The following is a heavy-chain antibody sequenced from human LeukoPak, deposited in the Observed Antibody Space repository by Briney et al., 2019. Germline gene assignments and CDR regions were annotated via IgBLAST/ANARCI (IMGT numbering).Heavy chain of an antibody. D-gene: IGHD3-10*01. Sequence: PGGSLRLSCEASGFTFSRYEMNWVRQAPGKGLEWVSSIRSTGTTMYNEDSVKGRFIISRDNAKNSLYLQMNSLRVEDTAVYYCARNGEGPDYWGQGTLVTVSS. CDR1: GFTFSRYE. CDR3: ARNGEGPDY. J-gene: IGHJ4*02. V-gene: IGHV3-48*03. CDR2: IRSTGTTM.